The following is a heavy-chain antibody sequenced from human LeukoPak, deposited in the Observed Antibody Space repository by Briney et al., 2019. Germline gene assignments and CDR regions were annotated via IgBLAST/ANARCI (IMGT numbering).Heavy chain of an antibody. D-gene: IGHD2-15*01. CDR1: GYTFTSYG. Sequence: ASVKVSCKASGYTFTSYGISWVRQAPGQGLEWMGWISAYNGNTNYAQKFQGRVTITADESTSTAYMELSSLRSEDTAVYYCARGPSSGSASYYFDYWGQGTLVTVSS. V-gene: IGHV1-18*01. CDR2: ISAYNGNT. CDR3: ARGPSSGSASYYFDY. J-gene: IGHJ4*02.